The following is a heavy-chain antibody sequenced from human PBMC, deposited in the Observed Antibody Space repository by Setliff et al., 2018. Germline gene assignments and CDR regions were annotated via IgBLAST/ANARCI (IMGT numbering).Heavy chain of an antibody. J-gene: IGHJ6*03. D-gene: IGHD3-10*01. CDR1: GYTFTTYA. CDR2: INTNTGNP. V-gene: IGHV7-4-1*02. CDR3: ARASRFGTIKYRGDYYMDV. Sequence: GASVKVSCKASGYTFTTYAISWMRQAPGQGLEWMGWINTNTGNPSYAQGFTGRFVFSLDTSVSTAYLQISSLKAEDTVLYYCARASRFGTIKYRGDYYMDVWGKGTTVTV.